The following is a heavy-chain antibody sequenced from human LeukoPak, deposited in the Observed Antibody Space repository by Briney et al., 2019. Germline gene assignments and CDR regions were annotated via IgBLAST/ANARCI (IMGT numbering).Heavy chain of an antibody. CDR2: ISGSGGST. Sequence: GGSLRLSCAASGFTFSSYAMSWVRQAPGKGLEWVSAISGSGGSTYYADSVKGRFTISRDNSKNTLYLQMNNLRAEDTAVYYCAKGILTYYYDSSGPQDYWGQGTLVTVSS. J-gene: IGHJ4*02. V-gene: IGHV3-23*01. D-gene: IGHD3-22*01. CDR1: GFTFSSYA. CDR3: AKGILTYYYDSSGPQDY.